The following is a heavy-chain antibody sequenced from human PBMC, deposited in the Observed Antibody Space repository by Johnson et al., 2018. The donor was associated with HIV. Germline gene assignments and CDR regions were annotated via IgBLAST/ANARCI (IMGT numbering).Heavy chain of an antibody. D-gene: IGHD1-26*01. V-gene: IGHV3-23*04. Sequence: VQLVESGGGLVQPGGSLRLSCAASGFTFSSYAMSWVRQAPGKGLEWVSAISGSGGSTYYADSVKGRFTISRDNSKNTLYLQMNSLRAGDTAVYYCARAGVGAGAFDIWGQGTMVTVSS. CDR2: ISGSGGST. J-gene: IGHJ3*02. CDR1: GFTFSSYA. CDR3: ARAGVGAGAFDI.